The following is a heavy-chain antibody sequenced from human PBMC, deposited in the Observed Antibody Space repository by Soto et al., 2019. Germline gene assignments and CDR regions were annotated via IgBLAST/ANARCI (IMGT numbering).Heavy chain of an antibody. CDR3: ASHAPPPSMHQGWFDP. D-gene: IGHD2-2*01. CDR1: GGTFSSYA. V-gene: IGHV1-69*01. J-gene: IGHJ5*02. Sequence: QVQLVQSGAEVKKPGSSVKVSCKASGGTFSSYAISWVRQAPGQGLEWMGGIIPIFGTANYAQKFQGRVTITADESTSTAYMELGSLRSEDTAVYSCASHAPPPSMHQGWFDPWGQGTLVTVSS. CDR2: IIPIFGTA.